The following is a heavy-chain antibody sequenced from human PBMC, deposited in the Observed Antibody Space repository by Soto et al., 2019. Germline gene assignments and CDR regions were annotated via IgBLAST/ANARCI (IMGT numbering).Heavy chain of an antibody. CDR1: GYTFTTYY. V-gene: IGHV1-46*01. Sequence: QVQLLQSGAEVKKPGASLKVSCKASGYTFTTYYVHWVRQAPGEGLEWMGFINPSVGSTSYSRNFQGRVTMTRDTPTNTVYVELSGLGSEDTAVYYCARNKASGLDIWGHGTMVTVAS. J-gene: IGHJ3*02. D-gene: IGHD6-25*01. CDR3: ARNKASGLDI. CDR2: INPSVGST.